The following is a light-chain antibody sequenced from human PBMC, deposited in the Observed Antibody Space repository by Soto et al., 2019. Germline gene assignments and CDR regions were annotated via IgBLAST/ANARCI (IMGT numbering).Light chain of an antibody. V-gene: IGKV1-5*01. Sequence: DIQMTQYPSTLSASVGDRVTITCRASQSISSWLAWYQQKPGKAPKLLIYDASSLESGVPSRVSGSGSATEFTLTISSRQPDEFATYYFKQYNSYSLLPFGGWTKVEIK. CDR3: KQYNSYSLLP. CDR2: DAS. CDR1: QSISSW. J-gene: IGKJ4*01.